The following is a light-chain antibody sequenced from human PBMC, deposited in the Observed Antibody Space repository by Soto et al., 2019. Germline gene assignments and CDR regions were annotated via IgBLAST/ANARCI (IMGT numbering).Light chain of an antibody. CDR1: SSDVGGYNY. J-gene: IGLJ2*01. CDR3: SSYTSTSTPYVV. Sequence: QPALTKPASVSGSPGQSITISCTGTSSDVGGYNYVSWYQQHPGKAPKLMIYEVSNRPSGVSNRFSGSKSGNTASLTISGLQAQDEADYYYSSYTSTSTPYVVFGGGTKLTVL. V-gene: IGLV2-14*01. CDR2: EVS.